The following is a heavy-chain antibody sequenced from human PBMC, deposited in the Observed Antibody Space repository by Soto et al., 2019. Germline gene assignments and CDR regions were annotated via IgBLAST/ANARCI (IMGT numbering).Heavy chain of an antibody. J-gene: IGHJ6*02. CDR3: ARGTILRGPGYYYAMDV. CDR1: GDSVTRSGYF. Sequence: PSETLSLTCTVSGDSVTRSGYFWTWIRQLPGKGLEWIGYIYYSGRAYYNPSLKSRVIISTDTSKNRFSLNLTAVTAADTAVYYSARGTILRGPGYYYAMDVWGQGTTVTVSS. D-gene: IGHD3-10*01. V-gene: IGHV4-31*03. CDR2: IYYSGRA.